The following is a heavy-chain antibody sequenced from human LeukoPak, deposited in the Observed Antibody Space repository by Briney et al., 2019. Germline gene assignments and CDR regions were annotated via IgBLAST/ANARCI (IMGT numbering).Heavy chain of an antibody. CDR1: GVPFTGYY. CDR3: AREWGSSYPYYFDY. V-gene: IGHV4-34*01. D-gene: IGHD6-6*01. CDR2: INHSGST. J-gene: IGHJ4*02. Sequence: SETLSLTFAVYGVPFTGYYWSWIRQPPGKGLEWIGEINHSGSTNYNPSLKSRVTISVDTSKNQFSLKLSYVTDADTAVYYCAREWGSSYPYYFDYWGQGTLVTISS.